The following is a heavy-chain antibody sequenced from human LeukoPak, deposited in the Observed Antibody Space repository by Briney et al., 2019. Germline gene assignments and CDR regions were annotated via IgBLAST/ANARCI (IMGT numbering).Heavy chain of an antibody. J-gene: IGHJ4*02. CDR3: ATAVYCGGDCYEPRNAFDY. Sequence: ASVKVSCRASGYTLAELSIHWVRQAPRKGLEWVGGVDSEDGETIYAQKFQGRVTMTEDTSAETAYMELSSLRSDDTAVYFCATAVYCGGDCYEPRNAFDYWGQGTLVTVSS. D-gene: IGHD2-21*01. CDR1: GYTLAELS. V-gene: IGHV1-24*01. CDR2: VDSEDGET.